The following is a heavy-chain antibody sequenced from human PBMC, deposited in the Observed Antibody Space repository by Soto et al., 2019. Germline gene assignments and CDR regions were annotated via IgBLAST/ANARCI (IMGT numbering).Heavy chain of an antibody. V-gene: IGHV3-23*01. Sequence: GGSLRLSCAASRFTFSTYAMSWVRPAPGKGLEWVSTIISSGDSTNYADSVKGRITISRDNPKSTLYLQMDSLRAEDTAVYYCARGRYCSGGSCYVDYWGQGTLVTVSS. J-gene: IGHJ4*02. D-gene: IGHD2-15*01. CDR1: RFTFSTYA. CDR3: ARGRYCSGGSCYVDY. CDR2: IISSGDST.